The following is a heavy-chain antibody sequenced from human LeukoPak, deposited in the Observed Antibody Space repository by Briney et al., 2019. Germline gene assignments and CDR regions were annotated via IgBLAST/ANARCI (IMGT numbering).Heavy chain of an antibody. Sequence: ASVKVSCKASGYTFTSHDISWVRQAAGQGLEWMGWINTNNGDTNYAQSFQDRVTITRETSKSTAYMELTRLRSDETAVYYCATNHVGFTYWGQGTLVTVSS. J-gene: IGHJ4*02. CDR2: INTNNGDT. D-gene: IGHD3-10*01. CDR1: GYTFTSHD. V-gene: IGHV1-8*03. CDR3: ATNHVGFTY.